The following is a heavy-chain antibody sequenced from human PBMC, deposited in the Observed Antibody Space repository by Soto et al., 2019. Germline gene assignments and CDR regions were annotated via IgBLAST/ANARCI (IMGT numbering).Heavy chain of an antibody. V-gene: IGHV3-64D*06. CDR3: VKSYYDFWSGSTDY. J-gene: IGHJ4*02. CDR1: GFTFSSYA. Sequence: EVQLVESGGGLVQPGGSLRLSCSASGFTFSSYAMHWVRQAPGKGLEYVSAISSNGGSTYYADSVKGRFTISRDNSKNTLYLQMSSLRAEDTAVYSCVKSYYDFWSGSTDYWGQGTLVTVSS. D-gene: IGHD3-3*01. CDR2: ISSNGGST.